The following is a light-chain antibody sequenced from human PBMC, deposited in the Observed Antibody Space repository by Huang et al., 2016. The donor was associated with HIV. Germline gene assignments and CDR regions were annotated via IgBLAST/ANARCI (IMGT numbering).Light chain of an antibody. J-gene: IGKJ2*01. CDR2: AAS. CDR1: QSINNY. V-gene: IGKV1-39*01. CDR3: QQSYSTPLYT. Sequence: DIQMTQSPSSLSASVGDRVTITCRASQSINNYLNWYQQKPGKAPKLLIYAASSLQSGGPSRFSGSGSGTDFTLTISSLQPEDFTTYYCQQSYSTPLYTFGQGTKLEIK.